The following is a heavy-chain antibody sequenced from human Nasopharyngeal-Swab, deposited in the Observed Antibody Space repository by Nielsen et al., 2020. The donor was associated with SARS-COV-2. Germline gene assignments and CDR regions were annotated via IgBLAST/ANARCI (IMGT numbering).Heavy chain of an antibody. CDR3: AAPYCSSTSCSDAFDI. J-gene: IGHJ3*02. CDR2: IVVGSGNT. CDR1: GFTFTSSA. D-gene: IGHD2-2*01. Sequence: SVKVSCKASGFTFTSSAMQWVRQARGQRLEWIGWIVVGSGNTNYAQKFQERVTITRDMSASTAYMELSSLRSEDTAVYYCAAPYCSSTSCSDAFDIWGQGTMVTVSS. V-gene: IGHV1-58*02.